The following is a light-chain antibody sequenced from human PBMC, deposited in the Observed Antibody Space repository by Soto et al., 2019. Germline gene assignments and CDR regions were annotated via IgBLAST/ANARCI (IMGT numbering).Light chain of an antibody. J-gene: IGKJ4*01. CDR3: LSRFDGPT. CDR1: QSVSAY. Sequence: EVVLTQSPDAMSLSPGERATVYCRASQSVSAYLSWYQQRPGQAPRLLIYDVSNRAPGIPDRFSGGGSGTDFTLSLSSLQPEESATYYCLSRFDGPTFGGGATLEIK. V-gene: IGKV3-11*01. CDR2: DVS.